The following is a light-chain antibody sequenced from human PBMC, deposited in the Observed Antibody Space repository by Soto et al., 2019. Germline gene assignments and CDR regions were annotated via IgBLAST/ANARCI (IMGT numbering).Light chain of an antibody. CDR2: DVS. J-gene: IGKJ1*01. Sequence: DTQMTQSPSTLSASVGDRVTISCPASQTISTWLAWYQQRPGKAPKLLIYDVSTLERGVPSRFSGSGSGTQFTLTISSLQPDDFATYYCQQYTYPSTFGQGTKV. CDR3: QQYTYPST. CDR1: QTISTW. V-gene: IGKV1-5*01.